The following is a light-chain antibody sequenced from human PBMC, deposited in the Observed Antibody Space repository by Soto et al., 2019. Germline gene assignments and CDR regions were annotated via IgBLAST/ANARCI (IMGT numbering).Light chain of an antibody. V-gene: IGKV1-39*01. CDR2: AAS. CDR1: QSISSD. J-gene: IGKJ1*01. CDR3: QQSYSTPT. Sequence: QIIHSPVPLSERGEYRVEITRRASQSISSDLNWYQQKPGKASKLLIYAASSLQSGVPSRFSGSGSGTDFTLTISSLQPEDFATYYCQQSYSTPTFGQGTKVDI.